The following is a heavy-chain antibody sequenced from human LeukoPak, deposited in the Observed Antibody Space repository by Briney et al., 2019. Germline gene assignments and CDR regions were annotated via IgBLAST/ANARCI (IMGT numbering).Heavy chain of an antibody. D-gene: IGHD3-3*01. V-gene: IGHV3-30-3*01. CDR1: GFTFSSYA. CDR3: VRERMNVLRFLGWSTFDY. J-gene: IGHJ4*02. CDR2: ISYDGSNK. Sequence: PGGSLRLSCAASGFTFSSYAMHWARQAPGKGLEWVAVISYDGSNKYYADSVKGRFTISRDNSKNTLYLQMSSLRVEDTAIYYCVRERMNVLRFLGWSTFDYWGQGTLAIVSS.